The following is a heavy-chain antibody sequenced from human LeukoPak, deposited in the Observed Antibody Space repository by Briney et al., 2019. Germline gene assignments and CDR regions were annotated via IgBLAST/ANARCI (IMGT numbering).Heavy chain of an antibody. V-gene: IGHV4-30-2*01. J-gene: IGHJ4*02. Sequence: SETLSLTCAVSGGCISSGGYSWCWIRQPPGKVLEWIGYIYHSGSTNYNPSLKSRVTISVDTSKNQFSLKLSSVTAADTAVYYCARGSSPPYSSSWYAFDYWGQGTLVTVSS. CDR3: ARGSSPPYSSSWYAFDY. CDR1: GGCISSGGYS. D-gene: IGHD6-13*01. CDR2: IYHSGST.